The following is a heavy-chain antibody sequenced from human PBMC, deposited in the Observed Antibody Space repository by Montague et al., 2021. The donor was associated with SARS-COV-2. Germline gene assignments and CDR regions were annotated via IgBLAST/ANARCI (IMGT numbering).Heavy chain of an antibody. CDR1: GFSLSTSGMC. D-gene: IGHD3-9*01. CDR3: ARGYYDILTGYLDAFDI. CDR2: IDWDDDK. V-gene: IGHV2-70*11. J-gene: IGHJ3*02. Sequence: PALVKPTQTLTLTCTFSGFSLSTSGMCVSWIRQPPGKALEWLARIDWDDDKYYSTYLKTRLTISKDTSKNQVALTMTNMDPVDTATYYCARGYYDILTGYLDAFDIWGQGTMVTVPS.